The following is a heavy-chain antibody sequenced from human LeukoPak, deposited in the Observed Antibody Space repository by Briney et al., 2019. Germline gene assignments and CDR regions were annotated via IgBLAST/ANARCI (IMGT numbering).Heavy chain of an antibody. Sequence: PGRSLRLSCAASGFTFDDYAMHWVRQAPGKGLECVSGISWNSGSIGYADSVKGRFTISRDNAKNSLYLQMTSLRAEDMALYYCAKGAAAGLNYYFDYWGQGTLVTVSS. J-gene: IGHJ4*02. D-gene: IGHD6-13*01. V-gene: IGHV3-9*03. CDR1: GFTFDDYA. CDR2: ISWNSGSI. CDR3: AKGAAAGLNYYFDY.